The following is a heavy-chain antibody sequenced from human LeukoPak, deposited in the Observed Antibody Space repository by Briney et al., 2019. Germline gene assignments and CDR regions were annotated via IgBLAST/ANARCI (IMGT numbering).Heavy chain of an antibody. CDR1: GGSISSHY. CDR3: ARVRGRYSGYDY. Sequence: SETLSLTCTVSGGSISSHYWSWIRQPPGKGLEWIGYTYYSGSTNYNPSLKSRVTISVDTSKNQFSLKLSSVTAAGTAVYYCARVRGRYSGYDYWGQGTLVTVSS. D-gene: IGHD5-12*01. V-gene: IGHV4-59*11. J-gene: IGHJ4*02. CDR2: TYYSGST.